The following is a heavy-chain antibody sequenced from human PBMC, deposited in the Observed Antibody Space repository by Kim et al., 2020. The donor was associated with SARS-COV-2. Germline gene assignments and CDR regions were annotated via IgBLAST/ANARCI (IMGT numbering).Heavy chain of an antibody. V-gene: IGHV3-11*06. CDR2: ISGSGHT. D-gene: IGHD5-12*01. Sequence: GGSLRLSCAASGFSFSDNYMTWIRQAPGQGLEWLSDISGSGHTSYTDSVKGRFTISRDNDKKSLYLQMNSLRVEDTAVYYCVRDRDGYNSFDYWGQGTLVTVSP. CDR3: VRDRDGYNSFDY. CDR1: GFSFSDNY. J-gene: IGHJ4*02.